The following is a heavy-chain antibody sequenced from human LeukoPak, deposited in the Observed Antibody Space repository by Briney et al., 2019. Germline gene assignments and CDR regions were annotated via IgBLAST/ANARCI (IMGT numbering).Heavy chain of an antibody. J-gene: IGHJ6*02. CDR2: ISGSGGST. V-gene: IGHV3-23*01. CDR1: GFTFSSYA. D-gene: IGHD1-14*01. Sequence: GGSLRLSCAASGFTFSSYAMSWVRQAPGKGLEWVSAISGSGGSTYYADSVKGRFTISRDNSKNTPYLQMNSLRAEDTAVYYCAKDPSGDYYYYGMDVWGQGTTVTVSS. CDR3: AKDPSGDYYYYGMDV.